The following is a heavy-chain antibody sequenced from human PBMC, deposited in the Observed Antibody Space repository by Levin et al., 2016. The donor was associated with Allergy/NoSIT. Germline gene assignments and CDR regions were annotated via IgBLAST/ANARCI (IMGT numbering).Heavy chain of an antibody. D-gene: IGHD3-10*01. Sequence: SETLSLTCAVYDEPFSGYYWSWIRQPPGKGLEWIGEINHSGSTNYNPSLKSRVTISLDTSKNQFSLKLTSVTAADTAMYYCARHPSRYGSGSYSPDFDYWGQGTLVTVSS. J-gene: IGHJ4*02. CDR3: ARHPSRYGSGSYSPDFDY. V-gene: IGHV4-34*01. CDR2: INHSGST. CDR1: DEPFSGYY.